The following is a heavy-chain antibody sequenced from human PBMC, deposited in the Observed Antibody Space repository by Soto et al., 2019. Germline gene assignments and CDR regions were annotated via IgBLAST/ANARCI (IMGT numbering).Heavy chain of an antibody. Sequence: PGGSLRLSCAASGFTFSSYGMHWVRQAPGKGLEWVAVIWYDGSNKYYADSVKGRFTISRDNSKNTLYLQMNSLRAEDTAVYYCARDPIQRVTGTNEYYFDYWGQGTLVTVSS. CDR2: IWYDGSNK. CDR1: GFTFSSYG. CDR3: ARDPIQRVTGTNEYYFDY. J-gene: IGHJ4*02. D-gene: IGHD1-7*01. V-gene: IGHV3-33*01.